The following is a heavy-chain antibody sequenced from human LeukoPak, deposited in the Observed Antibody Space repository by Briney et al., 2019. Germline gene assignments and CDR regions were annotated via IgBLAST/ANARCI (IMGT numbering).Heavy chain of an antibody. CDR3: AGLVGRYSSGLYYYYFDY. Sequence: SETLSLTCTVSGDSINSLDLWSWVRQPPGKGLEWIGEMYLSGTTHSNPSVKSRVTISIDKSKNQFFLNLSTVTAADTAVYYCAGLVGRYSSGLYYYYFDYWGQGTLVTVSS. V-gene: IGHV4-4*02. D-gene: IGHD3-22*01. J-gene: IGHJ4*02. CDR2: MYLSGTT. CDR1: GDSINSLDL.